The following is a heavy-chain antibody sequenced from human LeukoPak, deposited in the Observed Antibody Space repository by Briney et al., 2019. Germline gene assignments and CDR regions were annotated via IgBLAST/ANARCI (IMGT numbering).Heavy chain of an antibody. CDR1: GNTFTSYY. V-gene: IGHV1-46*01. J-gene: IGHJ5*02. D-gene: IGHD6-19*01. CDR2: INPSGGST. Sequence: GASVKVSCKASGNTFTSYYMHWVRQAPGQGLEWMGIINPSGGSTSYAQKFQGRVTMTRDTSTSTVYMELSSLRSEDTAVYYCARRGWAVAGTWWFDPWGQGTLVTVSS. CDR3: ARRGWAVAGTWWFDP.